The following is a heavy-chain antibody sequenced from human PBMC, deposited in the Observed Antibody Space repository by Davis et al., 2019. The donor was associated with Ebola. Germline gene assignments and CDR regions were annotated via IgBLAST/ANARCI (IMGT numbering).Heavy chain of an antibody. D-gene: IGHD3-10*01. CDR1: GYSFTSYW. CDR2: IFPGDSDT. V-gene: IGHV5-51*01. J-gene: IGHJ4*02. Sequence: GGSLRLSCKGSGYSFTSYWIGWVRQMPGKGLEWMGIIFPGDSDTRYNPSFQGQVTISADKSISTAYLQWSSLKASDTAMYYCARRSSGSYHFDYWGQGTLVTVSS. CDR3: ARRSSGSYHFDY.